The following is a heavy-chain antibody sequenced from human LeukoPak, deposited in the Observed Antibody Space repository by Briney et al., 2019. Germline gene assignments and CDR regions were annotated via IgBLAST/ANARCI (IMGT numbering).Heavy chain of an antibody. CDR3: ARYNMDV. V-gene: IGHV3-7*01. J-gene: IGHJ6*02. CDR1: GFIFNNHW. CDR2: IKEDGSEK. D-gene: IGHD1-14*01. Sequence: GGSLRLSCAASGFIFNNHWMIWVRQAPGKGLEWVANIKEDGSEKYYVDSVKGRFTVSRDNAENSLYLQMNSLRAEDTGVYYCARYNMDVWGQGTTVTVSS.